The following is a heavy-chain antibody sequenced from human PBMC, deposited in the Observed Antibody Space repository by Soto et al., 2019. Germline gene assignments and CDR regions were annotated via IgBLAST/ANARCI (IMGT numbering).Heavy chain of an antibody. CDR2: ISVSGGST. Sequence: GGSLRLSCAVSLSSYAMTWVRQAPGKGLEWVAGISVSGGSTNYAVSVKGRFTISRAHDKNTVYLQMNSLRAVDTAVYYGAKGDFFVGGNIYGMHVCGPGTRVTVSS. CDR1: LSSYA. D-gene: IGHD3-16*01. V-gene: IGHV3-23*01. CDR3: AKGDFFVGGNIYGMHV. J-gene: IGHJ6*02.